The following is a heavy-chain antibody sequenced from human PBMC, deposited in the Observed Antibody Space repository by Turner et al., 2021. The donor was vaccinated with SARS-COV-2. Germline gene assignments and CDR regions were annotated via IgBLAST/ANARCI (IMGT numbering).Heavy chain of an antibody. Sequence: QVQLVQSGAEVKKTGASLKVSCKISGYTLTELSMYWVRQAPGKGLEWMGVFDPEVGETIYAQNFQGRVTMTDDTSTDTVYMELSSLRSEDTAVYFCATGYQLRVNWFDPWGQGTLVTVSS. CDR2: FDPEVGET. J-gene: IGHJ5*02. CDR1: GYTLTELS. D-gene: IGHD2-2*01. CDR3: ATGYQLRVNWFDP. V-gene: IGHV1-24*01.